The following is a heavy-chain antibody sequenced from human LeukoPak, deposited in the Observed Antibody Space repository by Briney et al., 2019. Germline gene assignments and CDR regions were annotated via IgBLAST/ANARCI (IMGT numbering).Heavy chain of an antibody. CDR1: GGSFSGYY. D-gene: IGHD2-21*02. Sequence: SETLSLTCAVYGGSFSGYYWSWIRQPPGKGREGIGEINHSGSTNYNPSLKSRVTISVDTSKNQFSLKLSSVTAADTAVYYCARVGDDCGGDCYSDYFDYWGQGTLVTVSS. J-gene: IGHJ4*02. V-gene: IGHV4-34*01. CDR3: ARVGDDCGGDCYSDYFDY. CDR2: INHSGST.